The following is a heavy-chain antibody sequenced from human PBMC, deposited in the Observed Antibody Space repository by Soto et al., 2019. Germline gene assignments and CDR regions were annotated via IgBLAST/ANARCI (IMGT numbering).Heavy chain of an antibody. CDR2: IIPFFGTA. V-gene: IGHV1-69*06. D-gene: IGHD1-26*01. CDR3: ARDPYSVPLYYYYYGMDV. CDR1: GGSFSSSS. Sequence: ASVKVSCKASGGSFSSSSINWVRQAPGQGLKWMGNIIPFFGTADYAQSFQGRVTTSADKSTNTVYMELSSLKSDDTAVYYCARDPYSVPLYYYYYGMDVWGQGTTVTVSS. J-gene: IGHJ6*02.